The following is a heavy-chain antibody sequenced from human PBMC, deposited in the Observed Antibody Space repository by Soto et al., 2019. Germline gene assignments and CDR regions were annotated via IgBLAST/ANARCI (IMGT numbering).Heavy chain of an antibody. V-gene: IGHV3-23*01. CDR2: ISGGGGTT. Sequence: PGGSLRLSCAASGFTFSSYIMNWVRQAPGKGLEWVSGISGGGGTTYYADSVEGRFTISRDDSKNTLYLQMNSLRAEDTAVYYCAKSLPPYCGGDCYSKAAFLYWGQGTLVTV. D-gene: IGHD2-21*02. J-gene: IGHJ4*02. CDR1: GFTFSSYI. CDR3: AKSLPPYCGGDCYSKAAFLY.